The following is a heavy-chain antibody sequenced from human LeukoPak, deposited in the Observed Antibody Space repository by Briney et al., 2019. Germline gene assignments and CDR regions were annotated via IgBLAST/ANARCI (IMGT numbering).Heavy chain of an antibody. D-gene: IGHD2-15*01. J-gene: IGHJ4*01. CDR2: ISGSGGST. Sequence: GGSLRLSCAASGFTFSSYAMSWVRQAPGKGLEWVSAISGSGGSTYYADSVKGRFTISRDNSKNTLYLQMNSLRAEDTAVYYCAKDMIYCSGGSCYSSFDYWGQEPWSPSPQ. CDR1: GFTFSSYA. CDR3: AKDMIYCSGGSCYSSFDY. V-gene: IGHV3-23*01.